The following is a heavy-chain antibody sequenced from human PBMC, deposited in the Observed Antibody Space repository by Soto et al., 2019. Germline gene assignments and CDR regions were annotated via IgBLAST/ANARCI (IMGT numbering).Heavy chain of an antibody. CDR3: ARDRYLRTSRLYYYYGMDV. CDR1: GGTFSSYA. CDR2: IIPIFGTA. D-gene: IGHD2-2*01. J-gene: IGHJ6*02. Sequence: ASVKVSCKASGGTFSSYAISWVRQAPGQGLEWMGGIIPIFGTANYAQKFQGRVTITADESTSTAYMELSSLRSEDTVVYYCARDRYLRTSRLYYYYGMDVWGQGTTVTVSS. V-gene: IGHV1-69*13.